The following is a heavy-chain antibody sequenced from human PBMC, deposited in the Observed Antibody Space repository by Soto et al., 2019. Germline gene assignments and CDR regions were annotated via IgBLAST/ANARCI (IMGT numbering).Heavy chain of an antibody. D-gene: IGHD3-16*01. CDR2: INSDGSSA. J-gene: IGHJ6*02. CDR3: AKSLGHGYYGSGSYGYYGLDV. Sequence: EVQLVESGGGLVQPGGSLRLSCAASGFTFSSYWIHWVRQAPGKGLEWVSRINSDGSSATYADSVRGRFTISRDNGKNMVDLPMKSLTAGGTAVFYCAKSLGHGYYGSGSYGYYGLDVWGQGTTVTVSS. CDR1: GFTFSSYW. V-gene: IGHV3-74*03.